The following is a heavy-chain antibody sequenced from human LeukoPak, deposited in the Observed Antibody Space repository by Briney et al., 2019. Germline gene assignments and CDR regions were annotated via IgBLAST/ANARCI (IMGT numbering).Heavy chain of an antibody. CDR1: GFTFSSYG. D-gene: IGHD3-22*01. CDR2: IRYDGSNK. CDR3: AREAGYYDSSGQPAFDY. V-gene: IGHV3-30*02. J-gene: IGHJ4*02. Sequence: GGSLRLSCAASGFTFSSYGMHWVRQAPGKGLEWVAFIRYDGSNKYYADSVKGRFTISRDNSKNTLYLQMNSLRAEDTAVYYCAREAGYYDSSGQPAFDYWGQGTLVTVSS.